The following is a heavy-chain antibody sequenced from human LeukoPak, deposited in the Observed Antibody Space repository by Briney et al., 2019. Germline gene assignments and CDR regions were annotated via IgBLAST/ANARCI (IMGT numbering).Heavy chain of an antibody. J-gene: IGHJ4*02. CDR3: ARGTNPPYFDS. CDR1: GYTFDTYG. CDR2: ISADNGNA. D-gene: IGHD2-8*01. V-gene: IGHV1-18*01. Sequence: ASVKVSCKASGYTFDTYGISWVRQAPGQGLEWMGWISADNGNANYAQKVQGRVTMTTDTSTNTAYMELRSLRSDDTAVYYCARGTNPPYFDSWGQGTLVTVSS.